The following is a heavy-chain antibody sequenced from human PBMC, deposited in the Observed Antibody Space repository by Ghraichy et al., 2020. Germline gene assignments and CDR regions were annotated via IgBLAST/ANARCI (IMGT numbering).Heavy chain of an antibody. V-gene: IGHV1-69*13. Sequence: SVKVSCKASGGTFSSYAISWVRQAPGQGLEWMGGIIPIFGTANYAQKFQGRVTITADESTSTAYMELSSLRSEDTAVYYCANYYDSSGLRGAFDIWGQGTMVTVSS. J-gene: IGHJ3*02. CDR1: GGTFSSYA. D-gene: IGHD3-22*01. CDR3: ANYYDSSGLRGAFDI. CDR2: IIPIFGTA.